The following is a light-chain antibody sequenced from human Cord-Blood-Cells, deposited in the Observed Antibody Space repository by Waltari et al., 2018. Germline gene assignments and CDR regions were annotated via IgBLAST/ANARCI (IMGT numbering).Light chain of an antibody. CDR1: SSAVGGYTY. Sequence: QSALTQPTSVSGSPGQSITLSCTGTSSAVGGYTYVPWYQQHPGKAPKLMIYDVSNRPSGVSNRFSGSKSGNTASLTISGLQAEDEADYYCSSYTSSSTWVFGGGTKLTVL. V-gene: IGLV2-14*03. CDR3: SSYTSSSTWV. J-gene: IGLJ3*02. CDR2: DVS.